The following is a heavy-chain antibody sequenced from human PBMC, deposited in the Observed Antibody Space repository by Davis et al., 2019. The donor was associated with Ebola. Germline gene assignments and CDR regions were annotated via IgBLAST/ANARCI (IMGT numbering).Heavy chain of an antibody. CDR3: ARDEELSGSYYARFDY. CDR1: GYTFTSYG. J-gene: IGHJ4*02. CDR2: ISAYNGNT. Sequence: ASVQVSCKASGYTFTSYGISWVRQAPGQGLEWMGWISAYNGNTNYAQKLQGRVTMTTDTSTSTAYMELRSLRSDDTAVYYCARDEELSGSYYARFDYWGQGTLVTVSS. V-gene: IGHV1-18*01. D-gene: IGHD1-26*01.